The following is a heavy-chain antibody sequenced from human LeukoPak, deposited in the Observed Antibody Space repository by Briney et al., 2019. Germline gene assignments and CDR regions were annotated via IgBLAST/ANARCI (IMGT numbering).Heavy chain of an antibody. J-gene: IGHJ4*02. Sequence: SVKVSCKASGGTFSSYAISWVRQAPGQGLEWMGGIIPIFGTANYAQKFQGRVTITADESTSTAYMELSSLRSDDTAVYYCARDQGYSSSWYGGTPFDYWGQGTLVTVSS. CDR3: ARDQGYSSSWYGGTPFDY. CDR2: IIPIFGTA. CDR1: GGTFSSYA. D-gene: IGHD6-13*01. V-gene: IGHV1-69*13.